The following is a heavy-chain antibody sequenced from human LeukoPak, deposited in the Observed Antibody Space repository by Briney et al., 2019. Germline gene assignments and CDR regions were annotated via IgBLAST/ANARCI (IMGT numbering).Heavy chain of an antibody. V-gene: IGHV3-21*01. J-gene: IGHJ5*02. CDR2: ISSSSSSV. D-gene: IGHD2-8*01. CDR1: GFTFSSYS. CDR3: ARVMTYPT. Sequence: GGSLRLSCAASGFTFSSYSMNWVRQASGKGLEGVSSISSSSSSVYYADPVKRRFTISRDNAKNSLYLQMNSLRAEDTAVYNCARVMTYPTWGQGTLVTVSS.